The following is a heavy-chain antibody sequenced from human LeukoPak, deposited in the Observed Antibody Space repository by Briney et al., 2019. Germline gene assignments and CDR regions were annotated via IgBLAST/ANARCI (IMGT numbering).Heavy chain of an antibody. Sequence: TSETLSLTCAVYGGSFSGYYWSWIRQPPGKGLEWIGEINHSGSTNYNPSLKSRVTISVDTSKNQFSLKLSSVTAADTAVYYCARQIRYYDSSGSPHFDYWGQGTLVTVSS. J-gene: IGHJ4*02. CDR2: INHSGST. V-gene: IGHV4-34*01. CDR1: GGSFSGYY. D-gene: IGHD3-22*01. CDR3: ARQIRYYDSSGSPHFDY.